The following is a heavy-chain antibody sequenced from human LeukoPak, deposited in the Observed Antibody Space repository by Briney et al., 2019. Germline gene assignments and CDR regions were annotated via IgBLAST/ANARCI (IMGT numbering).Heavy chain of an antibody. J-gene: IGHJ4*02. V-gene: IGHV4-31*03. CDR2: IYYSGST. CDR3: ARDSTVTTASGLDY. D-gene: IGHD4-17*01. CDR1: DGSISSGGYY. Sequence: PSQTLSLTCTVSDGSISSGGYYWSWIRQHPGKGLEWIGYIYYSGSTYYNPSLKSRVTISVDTSKNQFSLKLSSVSAADTAVYYCARDSTVTTASGLDYWAREPWSPSPQ.